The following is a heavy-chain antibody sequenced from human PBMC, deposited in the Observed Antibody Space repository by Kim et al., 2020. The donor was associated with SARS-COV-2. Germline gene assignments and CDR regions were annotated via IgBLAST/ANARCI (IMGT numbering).Heavy chain of an antibody. Sequence: GGSLRLSCAASGFTFSSYGMHWVRQAPGKGLEWVAVIWYDGSNKYYADSVKGRFTISRDNSKNTLYLQMNSLRAEDTAVYYCARETPDRIMITFGGVIGYFDYWGQGTLVTVSS. CDR2: IWYDGSNK. CDR1: GFTFSSYG. D-gene: IGHD3-16*02. V-gene: IGHV3-33*01. J-gene: IGHJ4*02. CDR3: ARETPDRIMITFGGVIGYFDY.